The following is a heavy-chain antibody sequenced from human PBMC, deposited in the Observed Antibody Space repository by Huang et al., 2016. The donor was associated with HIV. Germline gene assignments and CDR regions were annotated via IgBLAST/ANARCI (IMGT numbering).Heavy chain of an antibody. V-gene: IGHV3-74*01. CDR3: ARDPRIQSWLNFFDY. CDR1: GFSISSYW. CDR2: MKSDGSST. J-gene: IGHJ4*02. Sequence: EVQLVESGGGLVQPGGSLRLSCAASGFSISSYWMHWVRQASGKGLGWGERMKSDGSSTSDADAVKGRFTISRDNAKNTLYLQMNSLRAEDTAVYYCARDPRIQSWLNFFDYWGQGTLVSVSS. D-gene: IGHD3-22*01.